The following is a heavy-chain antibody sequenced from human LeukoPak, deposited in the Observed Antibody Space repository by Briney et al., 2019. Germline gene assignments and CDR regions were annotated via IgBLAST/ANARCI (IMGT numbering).Heavy chain of an antibody. Sequence: GGSLRLSCAASGFTFGDYGMSWVRRAPGKGLEWVSGINCDGGSTGYADSVKGRFTISRDNGKNSLYLQMNSLRAEDTDLYYCERGIIKVVPAASIGYWGQGTMVTVSS. V-gene: IGHV3-20*04. J-gene: IGHJ4*02. CDR2: INCDGGST. D-gene: IGHD2-2*01. CDR1: GFTFGDYG. CDR3: ERGIIKVVPAASIGY.